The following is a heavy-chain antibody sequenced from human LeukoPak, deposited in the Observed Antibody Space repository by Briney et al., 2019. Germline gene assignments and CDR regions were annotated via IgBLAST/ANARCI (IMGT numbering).Heavy chain of an antibody. CDR3: IRGGLTFDN. J-gene: IGHJ3*02. CDR2: TYYRSKWYT. Sequence: SQTLSLTCAISGDSVSSNNAAWNWIRQSPSRGLKWLGRTYYRSKWYTDYAVSVKSRITINQDTSENQFSLQLNSVTPVDTGVYFCIRGGLTFDNWGQGTMVTVSS. D-gene: IGHD3-16*01. V-gene: IGHV6-1*01. CDR1: GDSVSSNNAA.